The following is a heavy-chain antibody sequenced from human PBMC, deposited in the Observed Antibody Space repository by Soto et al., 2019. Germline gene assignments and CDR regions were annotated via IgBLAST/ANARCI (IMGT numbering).Heavy chain of an antibody. CDR3: VRGGKTAGGFDV. CDR2: IWSDGNRK. V-gene: IGHV3-33*01. Sequence: QVQLVESGGGAVQPGRSLRLSCAASEFTLSDYGMHWVRQAPDKGLEWVAVIWSDGNRKYYADSVKGRFTISRDNPDNTLFLEMNSLPADDTAVYYCVRGGKTAGGFDVWGQGTMVTVSS. D-gene: IGHD2-15*01. CDR1: EFTLSDYG. J-gene: IGHJ3*01.